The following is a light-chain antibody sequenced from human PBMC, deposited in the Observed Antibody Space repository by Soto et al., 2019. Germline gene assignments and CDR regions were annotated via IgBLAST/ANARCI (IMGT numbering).Light chain of an antibody. V-gene: IGKV3-20*01. CDR2: DAS. J-gene: IGKJ2*01. CDR1: QSVSSSY. Sequence: EIVLTQSPGTLSLSPGERATLSCRASQSVSSSYLAWYQQKPGQAPRLLIYDASSRATGIPDRFSGSGSGIYFTLTISRLEPEDVAVDYCQQYCSSSYTFGQGTKLEIK. CDR3: QQYCSSSYT.